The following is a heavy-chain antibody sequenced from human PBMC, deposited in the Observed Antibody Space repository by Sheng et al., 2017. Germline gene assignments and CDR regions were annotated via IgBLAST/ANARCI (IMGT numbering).Heavy chain of an antibody. Sequence: EVQLVESGGGAVQPGGSLRLSCAAPGLTLSKYWMHWIRQAPGKGLEWVSGIKDDGIDTRYADSVMGRFTISRDDAKNTLHPANAQSESRHTAVYHCVRLVYCDYGVCSDYWGHGNLVTV. D-gene: IGHD3-16*01. V-gene: IGHV3-74*01. CDR2: IKDDGIDT. J-gene: IGHJ4*03. CDR3: VRLVYCDYGVCSDY. CDR1: GLTLSKYW.